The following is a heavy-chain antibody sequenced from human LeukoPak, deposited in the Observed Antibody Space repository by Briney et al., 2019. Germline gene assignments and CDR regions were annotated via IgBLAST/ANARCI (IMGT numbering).Heavy chain of an antibody. CDR2: MNPNSGNT. CDR3: ARDQEGFDY. J-gene: IGHJ4*02. CDR1: GYTFTSYD. V-gene: IGHV1-8*01. Sequence: ASVKVSCKASGYTFTSYDINWVRQATGQGLERMGWMNPNSGNTGYAQKFQGRVTVTRDTSTSTVHMELSGLRSEDTAVYYCARDQEGFDYWGQGTLVTVSS.